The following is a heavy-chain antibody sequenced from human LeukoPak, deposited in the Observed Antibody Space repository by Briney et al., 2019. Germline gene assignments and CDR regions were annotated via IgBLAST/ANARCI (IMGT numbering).Heavy chain of an antibody. V-gene: IGHV3-48*03. CDR1: GFTFSSYE. CDR2: ISSSGSTI. D-gene: IGHD3-22*01. Sequence: AGGSLRLSCAASGFTFSSYEMNGVRQAPGKGLEWVSYISSSGSTIYYADSVKGRFTISRDNAKNSLYLQMNSLRAEDTAVYYCARDYYDSSGYYRPAFDIWGQGTMVTVSS. CDR3: ARDYYDSSGYYRPAFDI. J-gene: IGHJ3*02.